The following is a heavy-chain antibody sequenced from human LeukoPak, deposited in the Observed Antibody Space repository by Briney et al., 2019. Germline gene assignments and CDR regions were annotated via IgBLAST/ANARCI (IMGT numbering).Heavy chain of an antibody. Sequence: GGSLRLSCAASGFTFSSYWMSWVRQAPGKGLEWVANIKHDGSEKYYVDSVKGRFTISRDNAKNSLYLQVNSLRAEDTALYYCARGRNHYDSSGYFYFDYWGQGTLVTVSS. CDR2: IKHDGSEK. CDR1: GFTFSSYW. CDR3: ARGRNHYDSSGYFYFDY. D-gene: IGHD3-22*01. J-gene: IGHJ4*02. V-gene: IGHV3-7*04.